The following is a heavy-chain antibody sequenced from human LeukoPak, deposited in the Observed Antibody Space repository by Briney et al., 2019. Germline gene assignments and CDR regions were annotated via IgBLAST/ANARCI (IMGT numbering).Heavy chain of an antibody. V-gene: IGHV4-59*01. CDR1: GGSISSYY. CDR2: IYYSGST. J-gene: IGHJ4*02. CDR3: AEGTGYFDPFDY. D-gene: IGHD3-9*01. Sequence: SETLSLTCTVSGGSISSYYWSWIRQPPGKGLEWIGYIYYSGSTNYNPSLKSRVTISVDTSKNQFSLKLSSVTAADTAVYYCAEGTGYFDPFDYWGQGTLVTVSS.